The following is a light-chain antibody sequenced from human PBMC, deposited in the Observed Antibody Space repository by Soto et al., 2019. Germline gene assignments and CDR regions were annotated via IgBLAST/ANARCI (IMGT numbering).Light chain of an antibody. CDR1: SSDVGGYNY. Sequence: QSVLTQPASVSGSPGQSITISCTGTSSDVGGYNYVSWYQQHPGKAPKLMIYDVSNRPSGVSNRFSGSKSGNTASLTISGLQAEDEADYYCSSYTSGRTQGYVFGTGTRSPS. CDR3: SSYTSGRTQGYV. CDR2: DVS. V-gene: IGLV2-14*01. J-gene: IGLJ1*01.